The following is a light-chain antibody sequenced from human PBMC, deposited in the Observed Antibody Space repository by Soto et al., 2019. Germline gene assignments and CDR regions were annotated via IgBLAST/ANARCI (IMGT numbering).Light chain of an antibody. J-gene: IGKJ1*01. CDR3: MQPPPTPRT. CDR2: LGS. V-gene: IGKV2-28*01. CDR1: QSLLHSSGYIY. Sequence: DIVMTQSPVSLPVTPGEPASISCRSSQSLLHSSGYIYLDWYLQKPGQSPQLLIYLGSNRASGVPDRFSGSGSGKDFTLKIRRVEAGDVGIYYCMQPPPTPRTFGQGTKVEIK.